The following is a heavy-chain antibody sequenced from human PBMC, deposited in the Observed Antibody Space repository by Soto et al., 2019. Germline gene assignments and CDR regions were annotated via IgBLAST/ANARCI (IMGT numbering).Heavy chain of an antibody. J-gene: IGHJ4*02. D-gene: IGHD3-22*01. CDR3: ARHPGGSGYYFYFDY. CDR2: MYYSGST. V-gene: IGHV4-31*02. Sequence: LSLTCTVSGGSINSGGYYWSWIRQHPGKGLEWIGYMYYSGSTQYNPSLKSRVTMSVDTSKKQFSLKLSSVTAADTAVYYCARHPGGSGYYFYFDYWGQGTLVT. CDR1: GGSINSGGYY.